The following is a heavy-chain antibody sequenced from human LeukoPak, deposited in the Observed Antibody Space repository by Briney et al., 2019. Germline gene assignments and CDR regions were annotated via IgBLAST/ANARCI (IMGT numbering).Heavy chain of an antibody. V-gene: IGHV3-23*01. J-gene: IGHJ4*02. Sequence: PGVPLRLLCAPSGFTFSNYVMRWVRQAPGKALECVSAISDSGGSTYYADSVKGRFTISRYNSKNTLHLQMNSLSAEDTAVYYCAKEADRLTGYWDYWGQGTMVTVSS. CDR3: AKEADRLTGYWDY. CDR1: GFTFSNYV. D-gene: IGHD3-9*01. CDR2: ISDSGGST.